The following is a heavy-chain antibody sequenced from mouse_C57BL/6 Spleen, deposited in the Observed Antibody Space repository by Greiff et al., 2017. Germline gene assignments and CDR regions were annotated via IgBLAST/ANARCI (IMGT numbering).Heavy chain of an antibody. J-gene: IGHJ2*01. V-gene: IGHV5-6*01. Sequence: EVKVVESGGDLVKPGGSLKLSCAASGFTFSSYGMSWVRQTPDKRLEWVATISSGGSYTYYPDSVKGRFTISRDNAKNTLYLQMSSLKSEDTAMYYCATVDYYGSSYLYFDYWGQGTTLTVSS. CDR1: GFTFSSYG. CDR2: ISSGGSYT. D-gene: IGHD1-1*01. CDR3: ATVDYYGSSYLYFDY.